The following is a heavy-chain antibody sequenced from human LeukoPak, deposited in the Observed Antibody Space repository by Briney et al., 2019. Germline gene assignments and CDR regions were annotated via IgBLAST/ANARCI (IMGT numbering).Heavy chain of an antibody. V-gene: IGHV1-2*02. D-gene: IGHD1-14*01. Sequence: GGSLKVSCKASGDTFTGYYLHWVRPAPGQGLEWMGWINPNSGGTNYAQKFQGRVTMTRDTSISAAYMELSRLRSDDTAVYYCARGRTLDYIGYWGQGTLVTVS. CDR1: GDTFTGYY. CDR3: ARGRTLDYIGY. CDR2: INPNSGGT. J-gene: IGHJ4*02.